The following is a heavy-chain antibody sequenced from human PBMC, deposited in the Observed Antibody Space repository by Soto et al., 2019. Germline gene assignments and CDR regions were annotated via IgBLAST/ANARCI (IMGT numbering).Heavy chain of an antibody. J-gene: IGHJ4*02. CDR3: ARDQLGRWFGELFLDY. D-gene: IGHD3-10*01. CDR1: GFTFSDYP. CDR2: MSYDGSSE. Sequence: ESGGGVVQPGRSLRLSCVASGFTFSDYPIHWVRQAPGKGLEWVAVMSYDGSSEFYAEHVKGRFTISRDLSKNTLYLQVNSLRVEDTAVYYCARDQLGRWFGELFLDYWGQGTLVSVSS. V-gene: IGHV3-30-3*01.